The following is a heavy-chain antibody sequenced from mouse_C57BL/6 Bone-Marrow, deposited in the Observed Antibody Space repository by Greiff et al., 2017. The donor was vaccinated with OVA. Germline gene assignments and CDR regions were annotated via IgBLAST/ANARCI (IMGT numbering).Heavy chain of an antibody. CDR1: GYTFTSYG. J-gene: IGHJ1*03. Sequence: VKLVESGAELARPGASVKLSCKASGYTFTSYGISWVKQRTGQGLEWIGEIYPRSGNTYYNEKFKGKATLTADKSSSTAYMELRSLTSEDSAVYFCAKFDSSYWYFDVWGTGTTVTVSS. CDR3: AKFDSSYWYFDV. V-gene: IGHV1-81*01. CDR2: IYPRSGNT. D-gene: IGHD1-1*01.